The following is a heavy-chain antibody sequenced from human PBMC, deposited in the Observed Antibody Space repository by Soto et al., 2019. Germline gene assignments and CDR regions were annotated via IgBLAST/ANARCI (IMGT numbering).Heavy chain of an antibody. CDR2: IYSDGRT. CDR1: GFTVSIEY. Sequence: GSLRLSFAASGFTVSIEYMTWVRQAPGNGLEWVSLIYSDGRTYYQDSVKGRFTISRDNSKNMVYLQMNTLRADDTAVYYCARGLSPGYNDNRGYFHLDYWGQGTLVTVSS. V-gene: IGHV3-53*01. J-gene: IGHJ4*02. D-gene: IGHD3-22*01. CDR3: ARGLSPGYNDNRGYFHLDY.